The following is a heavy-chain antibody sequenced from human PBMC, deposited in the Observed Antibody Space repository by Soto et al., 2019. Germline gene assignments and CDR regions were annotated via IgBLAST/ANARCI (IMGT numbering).Heavy chain of an antibody. J-gene: IGHJ4*02. Sequence: QLQLQESGPGLVKPSETLSLTCTVSGGSISSSSYYWGWIRQPPGKGLEWIGSIYYSGSTYYNPSLKSRVTISVDTSKNQFSLKLSSVTAADTAVYYCARLLEGATIDYFDYWGQGTLVTVSS. V-gene: IGHV4-39*01. CDR1: GGSISSSSYY. CDR3: ARLLEGATIDYFDY. CDR2: IYYSGST. D-gene: IGHD1-26*01.